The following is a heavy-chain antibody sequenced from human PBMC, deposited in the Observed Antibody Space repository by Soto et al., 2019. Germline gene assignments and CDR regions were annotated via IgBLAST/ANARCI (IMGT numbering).Heavy chain of an antibody. Sequence: PGGSLRLSCAASGFTFSSYGMHWVRQAPGKGLEWVAVISYDGSNKYYADSVKGRFTISRDNSKNTLYLQMNSLRAEDTAVYYCAKGRYSSSWYGGYYYGMDVWGQGTTVTVSS. D-gene: IGHD6-13*01. CDR3: AKGRYSSSWYGGYYYGMDV. J-gene: IGHJ6*02. CDR1: GFTFSSYG. V-gene: IGHV3-30*18. CDR2: ISYDGSNK.